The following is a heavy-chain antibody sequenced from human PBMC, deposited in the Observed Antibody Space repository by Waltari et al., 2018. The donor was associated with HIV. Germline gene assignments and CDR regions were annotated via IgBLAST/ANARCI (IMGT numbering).Heavy chain of an antibody. CDR2: IKEDGGER. CDR1: GFSFGSFW. J-gene: IGHJ4*02. CDR3: ARGAGSV. V-gene: IGHV3-7*01. Sequence: LEESGGGAVQPGESLRLSCEASGFSFGSFWMIWVRQVSGKGLEWVADIKEDGGERNVVDSVKGRFTVSRDNAKNLLILKMDNLKMEDSGIYYCARGAGSVWGQGTLVTVSS.